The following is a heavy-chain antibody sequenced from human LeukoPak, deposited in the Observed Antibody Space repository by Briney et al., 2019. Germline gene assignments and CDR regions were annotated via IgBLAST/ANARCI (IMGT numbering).Heavy chain of an antibody. CDR2: IKQDGSEK. CDR1: GFTFSSYW. CDR3: ARGPYYYDSSGYFPFDY. V-gene: IGHV3-7*04. Sequence: GGSLRLSCAASGFTFSSYWMRWVRQAPGKGLEWVANIKQDGSEKYYVDSVKGRFTISRDNAKNSLYLQMNSLRAEDTAVYYCARGPYYYDSSGYFPFDYWGQGTLVTVSS. D-gene: IGHD3-22*01. J-gene: IGHJ4*02.